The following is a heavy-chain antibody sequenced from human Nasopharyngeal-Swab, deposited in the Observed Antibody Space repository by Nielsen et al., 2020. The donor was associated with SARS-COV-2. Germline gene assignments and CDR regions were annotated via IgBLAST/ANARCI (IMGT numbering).Heavy chain of an antibody. CDR3: ARGQGPRHYYDSSGYYYDVLGRGYYFDY. J-gene: IGHJ4*02. D-gene: IGHD3-22*01. CDR2: INHSGST. V-gene: IGHV4-34*01. Sequence: RQAPGKGPEWIGEINHSGSTNYNPSLKSRVTISVDTPKNQFSLKLSSVTAADTSVYYCARGQGPRHYYDSSGYYYDVLGRGYYFDYWGQGTLVTVSS.